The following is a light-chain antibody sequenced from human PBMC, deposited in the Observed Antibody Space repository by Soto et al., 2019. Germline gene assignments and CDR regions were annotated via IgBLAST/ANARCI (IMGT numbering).Light chain of an antibody. CDR3: QQYGDSPWT. V-gene: IGKV3-20*01. CDR2: ITS. Sequence: EIVLTQSPGTLSLSPGERATLSCRASQYVRSNYVAWYQQKPGQTPRLLIYITSSRAPGIPERFSGSGSGTDFTLTISRLEPEDFAVYFCQQYGDSPWTFSQGTKVEMK. J-gene: IGKJ1*01. CDR1: QYVRSNY.